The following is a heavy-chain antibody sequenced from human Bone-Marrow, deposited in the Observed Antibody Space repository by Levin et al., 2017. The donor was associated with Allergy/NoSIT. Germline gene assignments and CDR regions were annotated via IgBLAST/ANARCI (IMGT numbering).Heavy chain of an antibody. J-gene: IGHJ3*02. CDR1: GASINNYF. Sequence: SQTLSLTCSVSGASINNYFWNWIRQPPGKGLEWIGSIFHSGGTNYNPSLRSRATISIDTKKMHFSLKLTSVTAADTAVFYCARLSAATLGDAELSGFDIWGQGSMVTVSS. V-gene: IGHV4-59*08. CDR3: ARLSAATLGDAELSGFDI. CDR2: IFHSGGT. D-gene: IGHD2-21*02.